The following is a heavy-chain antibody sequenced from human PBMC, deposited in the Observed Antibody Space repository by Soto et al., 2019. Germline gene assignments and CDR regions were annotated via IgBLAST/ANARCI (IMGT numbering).Heavy chain of an antibody. Sequence: SETLSLTCSVSGGSISSSSYYWGWIRQPPGKGLEWIGSIYYSGSTYYNPSLKSRVTISVDTSKNQFSLKLSSVTAADTAVYYCARHGTDYGDYEMGDFAYWGQGTLVTVSS. CDR1: GGSISSSSYY. CDR2: IYYSGST. D-gene: IGHD4-17*01. V-gene: IGHV4-39*01. CDR3: ARHGTDYGDYEMGDFAY. J-gene: IGHJ4*02.